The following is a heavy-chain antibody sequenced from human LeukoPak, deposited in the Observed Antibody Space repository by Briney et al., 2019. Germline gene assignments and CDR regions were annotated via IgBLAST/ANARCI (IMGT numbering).Heavy chain of an antibody. V-gene: IGHV3-21*01. D-gene: IGHD6-19*01. J-gene: IGHJ4*02. CDR1: GFTFSSYC. Sequence: GGSLRLSCAASGFTFSSYCMNWVRQAPGKGLEWVSSISSSSGFIFYADSVKGRFTISRDNAKNSLYLQMNSLRAEDTAVYYCARSGGSGWYSDYWGQGTLVTVSS. CDR2: ISSSSGFI. CDR3: ARSGGSGWYSDY.